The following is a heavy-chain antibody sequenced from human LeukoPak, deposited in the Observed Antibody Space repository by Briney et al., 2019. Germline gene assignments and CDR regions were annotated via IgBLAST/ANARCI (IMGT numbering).Heavy chain of an antibody. D-gene: IGHD5-24*01. V-gene: IGHV1-46*01. CDR1: GYTFTSYY. Sequence: DSVTLSCTVSGYTFTSYYMHWVRQPPGQGLEWIGIINPSGGSTRYAQKLQGRIPMTRDMSTSTVYMELRSLRSRDTAVYSCARVNLRPIIKFFDYWGQGTLVTVSS. J-gene: IGHJ4*02. CDR3: ARVNLRPIIKFFDY. CDR2: INPSGGST.